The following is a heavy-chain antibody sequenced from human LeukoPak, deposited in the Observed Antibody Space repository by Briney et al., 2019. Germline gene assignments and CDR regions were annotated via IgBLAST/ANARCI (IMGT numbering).Heavy chain of an antibody. CDR2: TSSSDAGT. CDR1: GFPLSSYA. Sequence: GGSLRLSCAAFGFPLSSYAMSWVRQAPGKGPEWVSATSSSDAGTYHADSVRGRFTISRDNSKNTLYLQMNSLRVEDAAVYYCAKGHGWEASYYYYYMDVWGKGTTVTISS. V-gene: IGHV3-23*01. J-gene: IGHJ6*03. D-gene: IGHD1-26*01. CDR3: AKGHGWEASYYYYYMDV.